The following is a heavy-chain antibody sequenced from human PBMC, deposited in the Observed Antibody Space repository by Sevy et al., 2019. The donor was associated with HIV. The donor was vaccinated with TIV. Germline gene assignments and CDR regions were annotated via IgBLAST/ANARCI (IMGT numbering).Heavy chain of an antibody. CDR3: AKEWTQLSDWYGELDY. CDR1: GFTFSNYA. V-gene: IGHV3-23*01. Sequence: GGSLISCAASGFTFSNYAMSWVRQAPGKGLEWVSSIRISGGNTYYADSVKGRFTISRDNSKNTLYLQMNSLRAEDTAVYYCAKEWTQLSDWYGELDYWGQGSLVTVSS. CDR2: IRISGGNT. D-gene: IGHD6-19*01. J-gene: IGHJ4*02.